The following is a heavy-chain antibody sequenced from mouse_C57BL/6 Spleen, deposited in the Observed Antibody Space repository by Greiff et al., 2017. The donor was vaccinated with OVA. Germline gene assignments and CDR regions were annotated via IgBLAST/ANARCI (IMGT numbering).Heavy chain of an antibody. CDR3: ERQNTTVVEYYYDY. Sequence: EVMLVESGGGLMKPGGSLKLSCAASGFTFSSYTMSWVRQTPEKRLAWVATISGGGGNTYYPDSVKGRFTISRDNAKNTLYLQMSSLRLEDTALDYCERQNTTVVEYYYDYWGQGTTLTVSS. J-gene: IGHJ2*01. CDR2: ISGGGGNT. CDR1: GFTFSSYT. V-gene: IGHV5-9*01. D-gene: IGHD1-1*01.